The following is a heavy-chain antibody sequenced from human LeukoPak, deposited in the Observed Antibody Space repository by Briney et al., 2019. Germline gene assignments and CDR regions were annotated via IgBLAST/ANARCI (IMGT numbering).Heavy chain of an antibody. J-gene: IGHJ3*02. CDR2: ISYDGSNK. V-gene: IGHV3-30*03. Sequence: PGRSLRLSCAASGFTFSSYGMHWVRQAPGKGLELVAVISYDGSNKSYADSVKGRFTISRDNSKNTLYLQMNSLRAEDTAVYYCASAYPGEYSGAFDIWGRGTMVTVSS. CDR1: GFTFSSYG. D-gene: IGHD3-10*01. CDR3: ASAYPGEYSGAFDI.